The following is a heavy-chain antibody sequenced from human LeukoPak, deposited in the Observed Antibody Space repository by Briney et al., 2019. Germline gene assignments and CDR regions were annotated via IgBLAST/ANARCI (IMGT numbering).Heavy chain of an antibody. CDR1: GFTFGNYA. CDR3: AKVCGSCSSANFDH. V-gene: IGHV3-23*01. D-gene: IGHD2-15*01. J-gene: IGHJ4*02. CDR2: ISGSGGTT. Sequence: PSGGSLTLFCAASGFTFGNYAMIWVRQAPGKGLEGVSNISGSGGTTYYADSVKGRLTISRDNSKNTVHLQMNSLRGEDTAVYYCAKVCGSCSSANFDHWGQGTLVTVSS.